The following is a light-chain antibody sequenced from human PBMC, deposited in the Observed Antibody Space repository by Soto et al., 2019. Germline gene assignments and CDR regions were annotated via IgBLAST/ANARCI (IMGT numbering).Light chain of an antibody. CDR2: DVT. Sequence: QSALTQPASVSGSPGQSISITCTGTSSDIGGYNYVSWYQQHPGKAPKLITYDVTNRPPGVSNRFSGSKSGNTASLTISGLQADDEADYYCVSYTIVSTLAIGGGTKVTLL. V-gene: IGLV2-14*03. J-gene: IGLJ2*01. CDR3: VSYTIVSTLA. CDR1: SSDIGGYNY.